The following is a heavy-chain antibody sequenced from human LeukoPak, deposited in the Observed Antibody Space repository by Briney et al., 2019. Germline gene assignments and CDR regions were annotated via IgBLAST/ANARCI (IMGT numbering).Heavy chain of an antibody. V-gene: IGHV3-30*04. CDR1: GLTLSSYA. D-gene: IGHD3-9*01. Sequence: GRCLRLSCAASGLTLSSYAIEWVRQAPGWGLGWVAVISYDGSNKYYADSVEGRFTISRDNFKNTLYLQMNSLRAEDTAVYYCARDRYFDWYVIGYYYYGMDVWGKGTTVTVSS. J-gene: IGHJ6*04. CDR3: ARDRYFDWYVIGYYYYGMDV. CDR2: ISYDGSNK.